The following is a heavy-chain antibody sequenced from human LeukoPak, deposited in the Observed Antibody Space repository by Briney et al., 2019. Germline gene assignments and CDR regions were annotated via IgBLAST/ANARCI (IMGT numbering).Heavy chain of an antibody. CDR2: IIPIFGTA. Sequence: SVKVSCKASGGTLSSYAISWVRQAPGQGLEWMGRIIPIFGTANYAQKFQGRVTITTDESTSTAYMELSSLRSEDTAVYYCARSPGVTIYFDYWGQGTLVTVSS. CDR1: GGTLSSYA. CDR3: ARSPGVTIYFDY. V-gene: IGHV1-69*05. D-gene: IGHD3-10*01. J-gene: IGHJ4*02.